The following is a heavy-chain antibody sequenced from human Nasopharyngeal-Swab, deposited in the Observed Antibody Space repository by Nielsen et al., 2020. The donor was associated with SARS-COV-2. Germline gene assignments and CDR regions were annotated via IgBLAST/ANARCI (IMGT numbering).Heavy chain of an antibody. D-gene: IGHD4-11*01. J-gene: IGHJ4*02. Sequence: GGSLRLSCAASGFTFSSYAMSWVRQAPGRGLEWVSAIRCSGGGTYYADSVKGRFTISRDNSKNTLYLQMNRLRADDTAVSYCAKSASLLQYLTFDYWCQGTLVTVSS. V-gene: IGHV3-23*01. CDR2: IRCSGGGT. CDR3: AKSASLLQYLTFDY. CDR1: GFTFSSYA.